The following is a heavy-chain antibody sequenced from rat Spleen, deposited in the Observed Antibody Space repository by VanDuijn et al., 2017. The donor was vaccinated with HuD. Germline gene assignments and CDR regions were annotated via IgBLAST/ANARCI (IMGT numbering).Heavy chain of an antibody. CDR2: IWGDGST. CDR3: ARGGLWFAY. V-gene: IGHV2-41*01. Sequence: QVQLKESGPGLVQPSQTLSLTCTVAGFSLTSYNVHWVRQPPGKGLGGMGVIWGDGSTAYNSALKSRLSISRDTSKSQVFLKMISLKTEDTATYYCARGGLWFAYWGQGTLVTVSS. J-gene: IGHJ3*01. CDR1: GFSLTSYN.